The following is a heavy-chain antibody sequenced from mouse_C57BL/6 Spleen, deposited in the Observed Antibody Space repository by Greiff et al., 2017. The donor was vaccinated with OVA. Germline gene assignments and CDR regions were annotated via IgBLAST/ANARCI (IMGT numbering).Heavy chain of an antibody. V-gene: IGHV1-26*01. J-gene: IGHJ2*01. CDR2: INPNNGGT. CDR1: GYTFTDYY. CDR3: AREKDYYGSSGWDY. D-gene: IGHD1-1*01. Sequence: EVQLQQSGPELVKPGASVKISCKASGYTFTDYYMNWVKQSHGKSLEWIGDINPNNGGTSYNQKFKGKATLTVDKSSSTAYMELRSLTSEDSAVYYCAREKDYYGSSGWDYWGQGTTLTVSS.